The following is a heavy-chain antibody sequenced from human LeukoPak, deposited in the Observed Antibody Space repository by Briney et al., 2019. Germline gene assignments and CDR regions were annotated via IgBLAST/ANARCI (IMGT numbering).Heavy chain of an antibody. D-gene: IGHD3-22*01. V-gene: IGHV4-59*12. CDR1: SDSISSYY. J-gene: IGHJ2*01. CDR2: IYYSGTT. CDR3: ARATDYYDSSGPRRYFDL. Sequence: SETLSLTCTVSSDSISSYYWSWIRQPPGKGLEWIGYIYYSGTTKYNPSLKSRVTISIDTSKNQFSLKLSSVTAADTAVYYCARATDYYDSSGPRRYFDLWGRGTLVTVSS.